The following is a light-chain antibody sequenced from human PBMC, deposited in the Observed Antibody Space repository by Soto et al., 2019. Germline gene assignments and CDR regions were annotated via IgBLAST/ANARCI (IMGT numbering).Light chain of an antibody. Sequence: IVLTQSRSTLSLSPGSGSTLRCRAGQSVSTYVTYLAWYQQKPGQAPRLLIYDASNRATGIPARFSGSGSGTDFTLTISSLETEDFAVYYCQQRSNWPPVFGGGTKVDIK. CDR2: DAS. CDR1: QSVSTY. CDR3: QQRSNWPPV. J-gene: IGKJ4*01. V-gene: IGKV3-11*01.